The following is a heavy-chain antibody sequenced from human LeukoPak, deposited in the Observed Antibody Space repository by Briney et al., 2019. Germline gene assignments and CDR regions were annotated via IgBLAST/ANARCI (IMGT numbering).Heavy chain of an antibody. J-gene: IGHJ4*02. CDR3: AREGLWFGELLYYFDY. D-gene: IGHD3-10*01. CDR2: IIPIFGTA. V-gene: IGHV1-69*06. Sequence: SVKVSCKASGGTFSSYAISWVRQAPGQGLEWMGGIIPIFGTANYAQKFQGRVTITADKSTSTAYMELSSLRSEDTAVYYCAREGLWFGELLYYFDYWGQGTLVTVSS. CDR1: GGTFSSYA.